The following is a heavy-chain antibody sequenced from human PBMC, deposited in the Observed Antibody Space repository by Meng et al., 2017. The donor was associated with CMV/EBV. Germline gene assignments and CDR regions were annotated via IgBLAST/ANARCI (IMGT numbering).Heavy chain of an antibody. V-gene: IGHV4-34*01. CDR1: GFTFSSYG. CDR2: INHSGST. CDR3: ARALVPHRWGWFDP. J-gene: IGHJ5*02. Sequence: ESLKISCAASGFTFSSYGMHWVRQAPGKGLEWIGEINHSGSTNYNPSLKSRVTISVDTSKNQFSLKLSSVTAADTAVYYCARALVPHRWGWFDPWGQGTLVTVSS. D-gene: IGHD2-2*01.